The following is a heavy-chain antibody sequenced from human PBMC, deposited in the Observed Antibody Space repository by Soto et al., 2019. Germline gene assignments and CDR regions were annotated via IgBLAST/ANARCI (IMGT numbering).Heavy chain of an antibody. CDR1: GGTFSSYT. V-gene: IGHV1-69*08. Sequence: QVQLVQSGAEVKKPGSSVKVSCKASGGTFSSYTISWVRQAPGQGLEWMGRIIPILGIANYAQKFQGRVTITADKSTSTAYMELSSLRSEDTAVYYCARDLGQQQPSWFDPWGQGTMVTVSS. CDR3: ARDLGQQQPSWFDP. CDR2: IIPILGIA. D-gene: IGHD6-13*01. J-gene: IGHJ5*02.